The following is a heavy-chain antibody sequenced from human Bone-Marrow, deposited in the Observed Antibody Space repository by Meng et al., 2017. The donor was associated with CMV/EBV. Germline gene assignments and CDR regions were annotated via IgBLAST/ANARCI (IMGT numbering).Heavy chain of an antibody. CDR3: ARDQGPRKNENDSSQSPWV. J-gene: IGHJ4*02. Sequence: GGSLRLSCAASGFLFFNYAMHWVRQAPGKGLEWVAVISYDGSNKYYADSVKGRFTISRDNSKNTLYLQMNSLRAEDTAVYYCARDQGPRKNENDSSQSPWVWGQGTLVTVSS. CDR1: GFLFFNYA. CDR2: ISYDGSNK. V-gene: IGHV3-30*19. D-gene: IGHD3-22*01.